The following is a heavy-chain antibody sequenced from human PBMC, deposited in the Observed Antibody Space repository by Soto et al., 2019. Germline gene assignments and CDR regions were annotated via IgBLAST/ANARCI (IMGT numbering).Heavy chain of an antibody. CDR1: GGSISNHY. D-gene: IGHD7-27*01. CDR3: TRANWYSEY. CDR2: IYYNGNT. V-gene: IGHV4-59*11. Sequence: QVQLQESGPGLVKPSETLSLTCSVSGGSISNHYWSWIRQPPGKGLEWIGYIYYNGNTNYKPSLKRKVNMSIDTSRNQITLKLTTVTAADTAVYYCTRANWYSEYWGQGTLVTVSS. J-gene: IGHJ4*02.